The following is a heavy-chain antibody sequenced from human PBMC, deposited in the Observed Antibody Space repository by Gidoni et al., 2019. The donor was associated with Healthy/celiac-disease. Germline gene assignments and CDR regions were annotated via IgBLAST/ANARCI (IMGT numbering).Heavy chain of an antibody. CDR3: ARGLDYDSSGH. CDR1: GGSVSGYY. CDR2: INHSGST. Sequence: QVQLQQWGAGLLKPSETLSLTCAVYGGSVSGYYWSWIRRPPGKGLEWIGEINHSGSTNYNPSLKSRVTISVDTSKNQFSLKLSSVTAADTAVYYCARGLDYDSSGHWGQGTLVTVSS. V-gene: IGHV4-34*01. J-gene: IGHJ4*02. D-gene: IGHD3-22*01.